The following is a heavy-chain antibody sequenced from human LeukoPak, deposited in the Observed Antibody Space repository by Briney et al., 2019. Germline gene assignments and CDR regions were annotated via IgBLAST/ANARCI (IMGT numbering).Heavy chain of an antibody. D-gene: IGHD1-26*01. V-gene: IGHV4-34*01. CDR3: ARFRWGSDY. CDR1: GGSFSGYY. Sequence: SETLSLTCAVYGGSFSGYYWSWIRQPPGKGLEWIGEINHSGSTNYNPSLKSRVTISVDTSKNQFSLKLGSVTAADTAVYYCARFRWGSDYWGQGTLVTVSS. CDR2: INHSGST. J-gene: IGHJ4*02.